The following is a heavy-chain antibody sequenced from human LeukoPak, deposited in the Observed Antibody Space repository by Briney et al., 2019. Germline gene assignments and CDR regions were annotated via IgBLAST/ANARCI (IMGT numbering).Heavy chain of an antibody. J-gene: IGHJ4*02. CDR2: IYTSGST. CDR1: GGSISSGSYY. V-gene: IGHV4-61*02. CDR3: ARATGYFDY. Sequence: SQTLSLTCTVSGGSISSGSYYWSWIRQPPGKGLEWIGRIYTSGSTNYNPSLKSRVTISVDTAKNQFSLKLSSVTAAGTAVYYCARATGYFDYWGQGTLVTVSS.